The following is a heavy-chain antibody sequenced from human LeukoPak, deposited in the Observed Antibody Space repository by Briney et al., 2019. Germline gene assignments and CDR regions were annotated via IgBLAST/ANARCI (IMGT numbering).Heavy chain of an antibody. V-gene: IGHV5-51*01. CDR3: SRHENSYGSGGYYDS. CDR2: IYPGDSDT. CDR1: GYTFTTYW. J-gene: IGHJ4*02. D-gene: IGHD3-10*01. Sequence: GESLKISCKASGYTFTTYWIAWVRQMPGKGLEYMGRIYPGDSDTRYSPSFQGQVTISADESITTAYLQWSSLEASDTAVYYCSRHENSYGSGGYYDSWGQGTLVTV.